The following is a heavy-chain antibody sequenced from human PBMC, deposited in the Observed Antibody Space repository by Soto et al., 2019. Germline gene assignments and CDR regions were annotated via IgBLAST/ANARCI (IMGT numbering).Heavy chain of an antibody. D-gene: IGHD1-7*01. V-gene: IGHV4-30-2*01. CDR3: ARDSLTGNYFDP. CDR1: GGSISSGGYA. CDR2: IYHSGYT. Sequence: QMRLQESGSGLVKPSQTLSLTCAVSGGSISSGGYAWNWIRQPPGKGLEWIGYIYHSGYTSYNPSLKSRVTISAAKPKNQFSLTLSFVTAADTAVYYCARDSLTGNYFDPWGQGTLVTVSS. J-gene: IGHJ5*02.